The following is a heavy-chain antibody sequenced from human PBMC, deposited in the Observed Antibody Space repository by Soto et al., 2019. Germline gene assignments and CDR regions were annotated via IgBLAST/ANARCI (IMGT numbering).Heavy chain of an antibody. D-gene: IGHD6-13*01. V-gene: IGHV3-23*01. J-gene: IGHJ4*02. CDR3: AYSSTPFDY. CDR1: GFTFSSYA. CDR2: ISGSGRST. Sequence: EVQLLESGGGLVQPGGSLRLSCAASGFTFSSYAMSWVRQXQGKGLEWVSAISGSGRSTYYADSVKGRFTISRDNSKNTLXXXMNXLRAEDTAVYYCAYSSTPFDYWGQGTLVTVSS.